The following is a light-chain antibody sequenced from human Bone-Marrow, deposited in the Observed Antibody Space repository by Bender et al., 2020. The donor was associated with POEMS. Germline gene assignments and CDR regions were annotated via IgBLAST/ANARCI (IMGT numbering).Light chain of an antibody. Sequence: QSALTQPASVSGSPRQSITISCTGTRSDVGGWDYVSWYQHHPGKAPKLILYDVTHRPSGVPDRFSGSKSGNRASLTISGLLAEDEADYHCSAYSRSVVLFGGGTKLTVL. CDR2: DVT. J-gene: IGLJ2*01. CDR1: RSDVGGWDY. V-gene: IGLV2-14*01. CDR3: SAYSRSVVL.